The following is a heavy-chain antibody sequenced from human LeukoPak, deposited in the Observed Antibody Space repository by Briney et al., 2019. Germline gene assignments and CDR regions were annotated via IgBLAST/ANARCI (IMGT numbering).Heavy chain of an antibody. D-gene: IGHD1-26*01. V-gene: IGHV3-21*01. Sequence: GGSLRLSCAASGFTFSRNGMTWVRQAPGKGLEWVSSISSSSSYIYYADSVKGRFTISRDNAKNSLYLQMNSLRAEDTAVYYCATGGGAFDIWGQGTMVTVSS. CDR3: ATGGGAFDI. CDR1: GFTFSRNG. CDR2: ISSSSSYI. J-gene: IGHJ3*02.